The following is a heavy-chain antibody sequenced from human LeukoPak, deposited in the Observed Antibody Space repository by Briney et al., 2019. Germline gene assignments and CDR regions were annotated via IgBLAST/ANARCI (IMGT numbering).Heavy chain of an antibody. D-gene: IGHD5-24*01. CDR1: GGTFSSYA. CDR2: IIPIFGTA. Sequence: SVKVSCKASGGTFSSYAISWVRQAPGQGLEWVGGIIPIFGTANYAQKFQGRVTITADESTSTAYMELSSLRSEDTAVYYCARDGGRDGYSTFDYWGQGTLVTVSS. V-gene: IGHV1-69*13. J-gene: IGHJ4*02. CDR3: ARDGGRDGYSTFDY.